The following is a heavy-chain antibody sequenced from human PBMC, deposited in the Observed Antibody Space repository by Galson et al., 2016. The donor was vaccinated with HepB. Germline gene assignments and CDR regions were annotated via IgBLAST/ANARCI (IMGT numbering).Heavy chain of an antibody. D-gene: IGHD3-3*01. J-gene: IGHJ5*02. CDR1: GGSISSGGYY. Sequence: LSLTCTVSGGSISSGGYYWSWIRQHPGKGLEWIGYIYHSGSTHYNPSLKSRVTISVDTAKNQFSLKLSSVTAADTAIYYCASDKQVTIVGVVISGGLDPWGQGTLVTVAS. CDR3: ASDKQVTIVGVVISGGLDP. CDR2: IYHSGST. V-gene: IGHV4-31*03.